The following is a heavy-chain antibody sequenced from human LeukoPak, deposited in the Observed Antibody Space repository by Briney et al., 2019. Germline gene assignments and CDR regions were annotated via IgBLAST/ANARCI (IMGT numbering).Heavy chain of an antibody. CDR1: GNSFTSYY. J-gene: IGHJ4*02. CDR3: ARGNYDFWSGTGYHFDY. CDR2: INPSGGST. Sequence: GASVKVSCKASGNSFTSYYIHWVRQAPGQGLEWVGIINPSGGSTSYAQKFQGRVTMTSDTSTNTVYMELSSLRSEDTAVYYCARGNYDFWSGTGYHFDYWGQGTLVTVSS. D-gene: IGHD3-3*01. V-gene: IGHV1-46*01.